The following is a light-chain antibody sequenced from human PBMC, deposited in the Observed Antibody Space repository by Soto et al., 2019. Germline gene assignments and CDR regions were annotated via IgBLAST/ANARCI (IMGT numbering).Light chain of an antibody. CDR2: YAS. CDR1: QSVSNI. CDR3: QQYNNWPPIT. Sequence: EIMMTQSPATLSVSPGERATLSCRASQSVSNIVAWYQQKPGQAPRLLIYYASTRATGIPARFSGSGSGTEFTLTISSLQSEDFALYYCQQYNNWPPITFGQGTRLEIK. J-gene: IGKJ5*01. V-gene: IGKV3-15*01.